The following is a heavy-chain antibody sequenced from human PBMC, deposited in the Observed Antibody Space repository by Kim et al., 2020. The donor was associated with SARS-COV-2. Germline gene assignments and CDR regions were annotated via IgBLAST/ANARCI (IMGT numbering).Heavy chain of an antibody. CDR3: AKAIVPGVRGVTLDY. Sequence: EAVKDRVTISRDNSKNTLYLQMNSLRAEDTAVDYCAKAIVPGVRGVTLDYWGQGTLVTVSS. V-gene: IGHV3-30*02. J-gene: IGHJ4*02. D-gene: IGHD3-10*01.